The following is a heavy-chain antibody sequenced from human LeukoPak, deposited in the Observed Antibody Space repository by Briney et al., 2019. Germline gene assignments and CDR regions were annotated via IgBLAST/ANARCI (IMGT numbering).Heavy chain of an antibody. J-gene: IGHJ4*02. CDR1: GFTFSSYS. V-gene: IGHV3-21*01. Sequence: GGSLRLSCAASGFTFSSYSMNWVRQAPGKGLEWVSSISSSSSYIYYADSVKGRFTISRDNAKNSLYLQMNSLRAEDTAVYYCASCNGDCYTFDYWGQGTRVTVSS. CDR3: ASCNGDCYTFDY. D-gene: IGHD2-21*01. CDR2: ISSSSSYI.